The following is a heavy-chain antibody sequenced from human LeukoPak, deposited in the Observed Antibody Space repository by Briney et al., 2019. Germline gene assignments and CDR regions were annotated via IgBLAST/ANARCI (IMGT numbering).Heavy chain of an antibody. D-gene: IGHD6-6*01. CDR1: GFTFSDYY. V-gene: IGHV3-11*01. J-gene: IGHJ6*03. Sequence: PGRSLRLSCAASGFTFSDYYMSWIRQAPGKGLEWVSYISSSGSTIYYADSVKGRFTISRDNAKNSLYLQMNSLRAEDTAVYYCARDVEYSNIYFYYYIDVWGKGTTVTVSS. CDR3: ARDVEYSNIYFYYYIDV. CDR2: ISSSGSTI.